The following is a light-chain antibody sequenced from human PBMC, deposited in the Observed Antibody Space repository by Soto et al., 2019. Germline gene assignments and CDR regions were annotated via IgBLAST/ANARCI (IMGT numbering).Light chain of an antibody. J-gene: IGLJ3*02. CDR3: SSYTTSSTLV. V-gene: IGLV2-14*01. CDR1: SSDVGGYDY. CDR2: EVS. Sequence: QSALTQPASMSESPGQSITISCTGTSSDVGGYDYVSWYQHHPGKAPKLMIYEVSHRPSGVSNRFSGSKSGNTASLTISGLQAEDEANYYCSSYTTSSTLVFGGGTKVTVL.